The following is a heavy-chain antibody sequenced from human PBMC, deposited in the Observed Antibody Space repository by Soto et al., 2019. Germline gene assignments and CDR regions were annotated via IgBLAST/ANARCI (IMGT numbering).Heavy chain of an antibody. CDR1: GDTITDYY. V-gene: IGHV4-59*01. J-gene: IGHJ4*02. Sequence: QVQLQESGPGLVKPSETLSLTCTVSGDTITDYYWSWIRQSPGKGLEWIGYIYHSGSTYYNPSLTSRVTISIDTSKTQSSLKLSSVSAADTAVYYCARASRNYFDYWGQGTLVTVSS. CDR3: ARASRNYFDY. CDR2: IYHSGST.